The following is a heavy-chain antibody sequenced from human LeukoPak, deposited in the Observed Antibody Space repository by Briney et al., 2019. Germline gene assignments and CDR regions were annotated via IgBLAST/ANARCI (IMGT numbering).Heavy chain of an antibody. CDR2: IKSKTDGGTI. D-gene: IGHD2-15*01. J-gene: IGHJ4*02. V-gene: IGHV3-15*01. CDR3: TTDGYCSGGNCYSFDN. Sequence: GGSLRLSCVASGLTFSKAWKSWVRLAPGKGLEWVGRIKSKTDGGTIEYAAPVKGRFTISRDDSKNTQYLQMNSLKTEDTAVYYCTTDGYCSGGNCYSFDNWGQGTLVTVSS. CDR1: GLTFSKAW.